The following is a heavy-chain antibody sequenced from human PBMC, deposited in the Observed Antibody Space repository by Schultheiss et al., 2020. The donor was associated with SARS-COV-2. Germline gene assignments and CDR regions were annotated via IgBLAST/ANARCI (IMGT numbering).Heavy chain of an antibody. J-gene: IGHJ6*03. CDR3: ARDASPPLIVVVPAASYYMDV. V-gene: IGHV4-39*02. CDR2: IYYSGST. D-gene: IGHD2-2*01. Sequence: SETLSLTCTVSGGSISSSSYYWGWIRQPPGKGLEWIGSIYYSGSTYYNPSLKSRVTISVDTSKNQFSLKLSSVTAADTAVYYCARDASPPLIVVVPAASYYMDVWGKGTTVTVSS. CDR1: GGSISSSSYY.